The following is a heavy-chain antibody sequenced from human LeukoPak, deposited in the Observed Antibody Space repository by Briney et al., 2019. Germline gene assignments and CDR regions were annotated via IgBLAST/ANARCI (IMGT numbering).Heavy chain of an antibody. CDR2: IYYSGST. CDR3: ARDTPYYDILTGYYREANYYYGMDV. D-gene: IGHD3-9*01. V-gene: IGHV4-59*01. Sequence: SETLSLTCTVSGGSISSYYWSWIRQPPGKGLEWIGYIYYSGSTNYNPSLKSRVTISVDTSKNQFSLKLSSVTAADTAVYCCARDTPYYDILTGYYREANYYYGMDVWGKGTTVTVSS. CDR1: GGSISSYY. J-gene: IGHJ6*04.